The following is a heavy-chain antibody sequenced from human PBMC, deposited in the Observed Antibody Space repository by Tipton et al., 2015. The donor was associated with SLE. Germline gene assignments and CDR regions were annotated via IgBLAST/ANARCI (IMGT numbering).Heavy chain of an antibody. CDR2: IVTAGDT. J-gene: IGHJ3*02. D-gene: IGHD3-10*01. CDR3: ARGSWRSKVPDGFDI. Sequence: QLVQSGGGLVQPGGSLRLSCAASGFTFNSYDMHWVRQTPGRGLEWVSGIVTAGDTYYTESVKGRFTISRENVQNSVYLQMNSLRAGDTAVYYCARGSWRSKVPDGFDIWGQGTMVTVSS. CDR1: GFTFNSYD. V-gene: IGHV3-13*01.